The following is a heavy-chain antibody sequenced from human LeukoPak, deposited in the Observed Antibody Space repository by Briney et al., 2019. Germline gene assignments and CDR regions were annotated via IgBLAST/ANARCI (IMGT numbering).Heavy chain of an antibody. J-gene: IGHJ4*02. Sequence: SGTLSLTCAVYGGTFSGFFWSWIRQPPGKRLEWIGEINHSGTTNYNPSLRSRVTISADTSKNQFSLRLSSVTAADTAVYYCARLFGEPAAIIDSWGRGTLVIVSS. CDR3: ARLFGEPAAIIDS. V-gene: IGHV4-34*08. CDR1: GGTFSGFF. CDR2: INHSGTT. D-gene: IGHD2-2*01.